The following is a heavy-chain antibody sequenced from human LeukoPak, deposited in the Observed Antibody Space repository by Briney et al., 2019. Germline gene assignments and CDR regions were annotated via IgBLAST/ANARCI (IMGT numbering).Heavy chain of an antibody. V-gene: IGHV3-48*03. CDR1: GFTFSSYE. D-gene: IGHD3-22*01. CDR2: ISSSGSTI. J-gene: IGHJ5*02. CDR3: ARLDYDSSGYYYGFDP. Sequence: VGSLRLSCAASGFTFSSYEMNWVRQAPGKGLEWVSYISSSGSTIYYADSVKDRFTISRDNAKNSLYLQMNSLRAEDTAVYYCARLDYDSSGYYYGFDPWGQGTLVTVSS.